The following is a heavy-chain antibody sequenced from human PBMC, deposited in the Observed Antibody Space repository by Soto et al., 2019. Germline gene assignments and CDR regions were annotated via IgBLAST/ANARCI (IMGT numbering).Heavy chain of an antibody. CDR2: ISAYNGNT. V-gene: IGHV1-18*01. CDR3: ARMVAGSYYYYGMDV. Sequence: ASVKVSCKASGYTFTGYGISWVRQAPGQGLEWMGWISAYNGNTNYAQKLQGRVTMTTDTSTSTAYMELRSLRSDGTAVYYCARMVAGSYYYYGMDVWGQGTTVTVSS. J-gene: IGHJ6*02. D-gene: IGHD3-10*01. CDR1: GYTFTGYG.